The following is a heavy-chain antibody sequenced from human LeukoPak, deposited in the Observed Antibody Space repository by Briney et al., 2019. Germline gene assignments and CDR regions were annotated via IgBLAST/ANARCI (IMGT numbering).Heavy chain of an antibody. Sequence: SETLSLTCAVSGYSISSGYYWGWIRQPPGKGLEWIGSIYYSGSTYYNPSLKSRVTISVDTSKNQFSLKLSSVTAADTAVYYCARRVYDRGVGAFDIWGQGTMVTVSS. CDR3: ARRVYDRGVGAFDI. CDR1: GYSISSGYY. D-gene: IGHD2-8*01. CDR2: IYYSGST. J-gene: IGHJ3*02. V-gene: IGHV4-38-2*01.